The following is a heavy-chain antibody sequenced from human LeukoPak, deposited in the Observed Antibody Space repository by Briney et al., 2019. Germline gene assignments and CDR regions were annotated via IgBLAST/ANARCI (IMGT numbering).Heavy chain of an antibody. J-gene: IGHJ4*02. CDR2: INPNSGGT. CDR3: ARGRRGATGSTGDY. V-gene: IGHV1-2*02. D-gene: IGHD4-17*01. CDR1: GYTFTGYY. Sequence: ATVKISCKVSGYTFTGYYMHWVRQAPGQGLEWMGWINPNSGGTNYAQKFQGRVTMTRDTSISTAYMELSRLRSDDTAVYYCARGRRGATGSTGDYWGQGTLVTVSS.